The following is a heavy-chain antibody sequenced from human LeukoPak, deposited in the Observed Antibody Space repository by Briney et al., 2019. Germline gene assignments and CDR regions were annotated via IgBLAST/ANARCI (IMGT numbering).Heavy chain of an antibody. Sequence: GGSLRLSCVGSGFIFGKYAMTWVRQAPGKGLEWVSVTYTGGNSYYADSVKGRFIISRDISKNTLYLQMNSLRAEDSALYYCARGGRGSAAVVAPRSFDIWGQGTMVTVSS. CDR2: TYTGGNS. V-gene: IGHV3-53*01. CDR3: ARGGRGSAAVVAPRSFDI. D-gene: IGHD3-22*01. J-gene: IGHJ3*02. CDR1: GFIFGKYA.